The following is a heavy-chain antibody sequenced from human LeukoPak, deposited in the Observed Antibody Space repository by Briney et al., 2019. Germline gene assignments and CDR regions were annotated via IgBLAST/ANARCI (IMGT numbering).Heavy chain of an antibody. Sequence: GGSLRLSYAASGFIFSGYAMHWVRQAPGKGLEWVAFIRYDGSNKYYADSVKGRFTISRDNSENTLHLQMNSLRAEDTAVYYCAKDHLGGYYYYMDVWGNGTTVTVSS. J-gene: IGHJ6*03. CDR1: GFIFSGYA. V-gene: IGHV3-30*02. CDR3: AKDHLGGYYYYMDV. CDR2: IRYDGSNK. D-gene: IGHD3-16*01.